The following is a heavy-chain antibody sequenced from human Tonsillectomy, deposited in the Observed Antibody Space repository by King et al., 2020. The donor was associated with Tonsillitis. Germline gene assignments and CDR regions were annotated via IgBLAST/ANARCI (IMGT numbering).Heavy chain of an antibody. CDR1: GFTFSSYA. V-gene: IGHV3-13*01. CDR3: ARAAGYGSGTRFDY. Sequence: QLVQSGGGLVQPGGSLRLSCAASGFTFSSYAMHWVRQATGKGLEWVSAIGTAGDTYYQGSVKGRFTTSRENAKNSLYLQMNNLRAGDTALYYCARAAGYGSGTRFDYWGQGTLVTVSS. J-gene: IGHJ4*02. D-gene: IGHD3-10*01. CDR2: IGTAGDT.